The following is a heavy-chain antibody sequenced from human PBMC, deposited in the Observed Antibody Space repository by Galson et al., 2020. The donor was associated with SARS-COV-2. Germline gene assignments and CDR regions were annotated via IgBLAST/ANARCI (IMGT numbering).Heavy chain of an antibody. CDR2: LDTSSTYI. Sequence: GESLKISCAASGFAFSSYTMNWVRQAPGKGLEWVASLDTSSTYIYHADSLKGRFTISRDNAENSLYLQMNSLRAEDTAVYYCARSPPASTSGTSIYFDYWGQGTQVTVS. V-gene: IGHV3-21*01. CDR1: GFAFSSYT. J-gene: IGHJ4*02. CDR3: ARSPPASTSGTSIYFDY. D-gene: IGHD3-10*01.